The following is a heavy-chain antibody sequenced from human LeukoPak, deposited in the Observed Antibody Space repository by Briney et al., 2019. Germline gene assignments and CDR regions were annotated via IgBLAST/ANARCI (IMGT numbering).Heavy chain of an antibody. D-gene: IGHD5-12*01. CDR3: ARDDRYSGYDPGRYYYYYMDV. CDR2: ISGSGGST. Sequence: PGGSLRLSCAASGFTFDDYAMHWVRQAPGKGLEWVSGISGSGGSTYYADSVKGRFTISRDNSKNTLYLQMNSLRAEDTAVYYCARDDRYSGYDPGRYYYYYMDVWGKGTTVTVSS. V-gene: IGHV3-23*01. CDR1: GFTFDDYA. J-gene: IGHJ6*03.